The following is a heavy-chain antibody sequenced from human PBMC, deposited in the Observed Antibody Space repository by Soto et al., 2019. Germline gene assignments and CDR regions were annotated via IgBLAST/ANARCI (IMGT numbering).Heavy chain of an antibody. CDR2: ISYDGSNK. Sequence: GGSLRLSWAASGFTFSSYGMHLVRQAPGKGLEWVAVISYDGSNKYYADSVKGRFTISRDNSKNTLYLQMNSLRAEDTAVYYCAKYSSGWQSLDYWGQGTLVTVSS. CDR3: AKYSSGWQSLDY. D-gene: IGHD6-19*01. J-gene: IGHJ4*02. V-gene: IGHV3-30*18. CDR1: GFTFSSYG.